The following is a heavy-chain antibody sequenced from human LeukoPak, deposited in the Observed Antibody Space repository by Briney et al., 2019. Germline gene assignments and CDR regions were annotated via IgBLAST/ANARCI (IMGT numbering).Heavy chain of an antibody. J-gene: IGHJ4*02. CDR1: GGSINSRIYY. CDR3: ARDVPFNYGSGSYYNLYFDY. D-gene: IGHD3-10*01. CDR2: IYYSGST. V-gene: IGHV4-39*07. Sequence: KPSETLSLTCTVSGGSINSRIYYWGWIRQPPGKGLEWIGSIYYSGSTYYNPSLKSRVTFSVDTSKNQFSLKLSSVTAADTAVYYCARDVPFNYGSGSYYNLYFDYWGQGTLVTVSS.